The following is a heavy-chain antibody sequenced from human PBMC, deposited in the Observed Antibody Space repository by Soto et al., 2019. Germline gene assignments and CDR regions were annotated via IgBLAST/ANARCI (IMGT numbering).Heavy chain of an antibody. CDR2: IYWDDDK. CDR1: GFSLSTYHMG. D-gene: IGHD2-21*02. V-gene: IGHV2-5*02. Sequence: QITLKESGPTLVRPAQTLTLTCDFSGFSLSTYHMGVAWIRQPPGKALEWLALIYWDDDKRYSPSLKDRLAISKHTSSNQVVLTITNMVPGDTATSFCAHAGHYDLVTLAHWGPGTLVPVSS. CDR3: AHAGHYDLVTLAH. J-gene: IGHJ4*02.